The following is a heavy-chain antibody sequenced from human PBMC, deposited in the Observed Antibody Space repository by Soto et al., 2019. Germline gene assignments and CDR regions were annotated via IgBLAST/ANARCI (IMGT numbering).Heavy chain of an antibody. V-gene: IGHV5-10-1*03. Sequence: EVQLVQSGAEVKKPGESLRISCKGSGYSFTRYWISWVRQMPGKGLEWMGRIDPSDSYTNYSPSFQGHVTISADKSISTAYLQWSSLKASDTAMYYCARHDIVVVPAAHYGMDVWGQGTTVTVSS. CDR2: IDPSDSYT. CDR3: ARHDIVVVPAAHYGMDV. J-gene: IGHJ6*02. CDR1: GYSFTRYW. D-gene: IGHD2-2*01.